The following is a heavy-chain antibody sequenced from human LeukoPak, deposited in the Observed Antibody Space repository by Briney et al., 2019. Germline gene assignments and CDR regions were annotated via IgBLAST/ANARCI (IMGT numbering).Heavy chain of an antibody. CDR2: IDQSGGRN. V-gene: IGHV3-7*05. D-gene: IGHD3-16*01. Sequence: GGSLRLSCAASGFTFSRFWMNWVRPAPGRGLEWVANIDQSGGRNNYVDSVKGRFTISRDNAKNSLFLEMSSLRADDTAVYFCARDVEGGTFDIWGQGTTVTVSS. J-gene: IGHJ3*02. CDR3: ARDVEGGTFDI. CDR1: GFTFSRFW.